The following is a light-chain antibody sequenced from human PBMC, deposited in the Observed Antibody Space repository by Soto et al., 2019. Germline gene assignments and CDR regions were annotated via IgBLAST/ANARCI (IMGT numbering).Light chain of an antibody. CDR3: QQYNSYSPT. CDR1: QSISVW. J-gene: IGKJ1*01. Sequence: DIQMTRSPSTLPASVGHRVTITCRASQSISVWLAWYQQKAGKAPNILIYKASRLESGVPSRFRGSGSETEFTLTISGLQPGDSATYYCQQYNSYSPTFGQGTKVDIK. CDR2: KAS. V-gene: IGKV1-5*03.